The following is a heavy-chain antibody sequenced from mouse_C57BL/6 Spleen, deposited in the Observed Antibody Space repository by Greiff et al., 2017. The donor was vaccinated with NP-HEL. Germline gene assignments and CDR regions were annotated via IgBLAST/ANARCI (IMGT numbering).Heavy chain of an antibody. CDR1: GFNIKDDY. CDR2: IDPENGDT. V-gene: IGHV14-4*01. Sequence: VHVKQSGAELVRPGASVKLSCTASGFNIKDDYMHWVKQRPEQGLEWIGWIDPENGDTEYASKFQGKATITADTSSNTAYLQLSSLTSEDTAVYYCTTDGPGRPGYFDVWGTGTTVTVSS. J-gene: IGHJ1*03. CDR3: TTDGPGRPGYFDV. D-gene: IGHD3-1*01.